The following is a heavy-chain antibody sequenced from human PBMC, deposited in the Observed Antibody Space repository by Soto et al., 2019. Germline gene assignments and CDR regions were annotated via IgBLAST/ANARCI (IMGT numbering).Heavy chain of an antibody. Sequence: GGSLRLSCAASGFTFTNYDMHWVRQAPGKGLEWVAVIWYDGSNKYYADSVKGRFAISRDISNNTLYLQVNSLRAEDTAVYYCAREVGSSWCFDHWGQGTLVTVSS. CDR1: GFTFTNYD. CDR3: AREVGSSWCFDH. D-gene: IGHD6-13*01. J-gene: IGHJ4*02. V-gene: IGHV3-33*01. CDR2: IWYDGSNK.